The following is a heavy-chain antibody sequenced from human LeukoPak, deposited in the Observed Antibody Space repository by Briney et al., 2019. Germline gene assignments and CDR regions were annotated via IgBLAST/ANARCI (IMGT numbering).Heavy chain of an antibody. CDR2: ISDNGGSI. CDR1: GFTFSSYG. CDR3: VKIAPDLP. D-gene: IGHD2-21*01. J-gene: IGHJ5*02. Sequence: GGSLRLSCAASGFTFSSYGMHWVRQAPGKGLEWVSAISDNGGSIFYADSVKGRFTISRDNSKNSLYLQMNSLRADDTAVYYCVKIAPDLPWGQGTLVTVS. V-gene: IGHV3-23*01.